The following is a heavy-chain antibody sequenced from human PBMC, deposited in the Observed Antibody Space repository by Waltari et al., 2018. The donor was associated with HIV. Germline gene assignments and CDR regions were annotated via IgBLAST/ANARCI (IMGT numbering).Heavy chain of an antibody. CDR3: ARVSVRGSYYDY. J-gene: IGHJ4*02. CDR2: SKPNSGGT. Sequence: QVQLVQSGAEVKKPGASVKVSCKASGYTFTGYYMHWVRQAPGQGLEWMGWSKPNSGGTNYAQKCEGRVTMTRDTSISTAYMELSRLRTDDTDVYYCARVSVRGSYYDYWGQGTLVTVSS. CDR1: GYTFTGYY. D-gene: IGHD1-26*01. V-gene: IGHV1-2*02.